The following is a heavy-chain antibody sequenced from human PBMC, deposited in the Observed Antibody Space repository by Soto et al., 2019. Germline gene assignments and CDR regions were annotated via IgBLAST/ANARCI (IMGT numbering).Heavy chain of an antibody. J-gene: IGHJ4*02. D-gene: IGHD3-16*02. Sequence: GGSLRLSCAASGFTFSSYAMHWVRQAPGKGLEWVAVISYDGSNKYYADSVKGRFTISRDNSKNTLYLQMNSLRAEDTAVYYSTITFGGVIGPFDYWGQGTLVTVSS. CDR2: ISYDGSNK. CDR1: GFTFSSYA. V-gene: IGHV3-30-3*01. CDR3: TITFGGVIGPFDY.